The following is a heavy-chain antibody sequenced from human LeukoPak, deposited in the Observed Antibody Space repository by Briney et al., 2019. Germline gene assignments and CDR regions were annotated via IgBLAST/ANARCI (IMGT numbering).Heavy chain of an antibody. CDR3: ARIDYSSSIDY. CDR1: GGSISSSSYY. D-gene: IGHD6-6*01. Sequence: SETLSLTCTVSGGSISSSSYYWGWIRQPPGKGLEWIGSIYYSGRNYYNPSLKSRVTISVDTSKNQFSLNLISVTAADTAVYYCARIDYSSSIDYWGQGTLVTVSS. J-gene: IGHJ4*02. CDR2: IYYSGRN. V-gene: IGHV4-39*07.